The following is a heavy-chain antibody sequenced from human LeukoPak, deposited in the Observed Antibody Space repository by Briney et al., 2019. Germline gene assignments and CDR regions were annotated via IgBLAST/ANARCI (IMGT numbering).Heavy chain of an antibody. Sequence: PGGSLRLSCAASGFTFSSYWMSWVRQAPGKGLEWVANIKKDGNEKYYVDSVKGRFTISRDNAKNSLYLQMNSLRAEDTAVYYCAKVATAAYFDYWGQGTLVTVSS. V-gene: IGHV3-7*03. D-gene: IGHD2-2*01. CDR2: IKKDGNEK. CDR3: AKVATAAYFDY. CDR1: GFTFSSYW. J-gene: IGHJ4*02.